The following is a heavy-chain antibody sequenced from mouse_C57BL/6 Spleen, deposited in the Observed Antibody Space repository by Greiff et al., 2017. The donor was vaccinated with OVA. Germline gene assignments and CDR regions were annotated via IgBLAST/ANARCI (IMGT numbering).Heavy chain of an antibody. CDR3: ARGGFDYGSSYDYYAMDY. D-gene: IGHD1-1*01. CDR2: FHPYNDDT. CDR1: GYTFTTYP. Sequence: QVHVKQSGAELVKPGASVKMSCKASGYTFTTYPIEWMKQNHGKSLEWIGNFHPYNDDTKYNEKFKGKATLTVEKSSSTVYLELSRLTSDDSAVYYCARGGFDYGSSYDYYAMDYWGQGTSVTVSS. V-gene: IGHV1-47*01. J-gene: IGHJ4*01.